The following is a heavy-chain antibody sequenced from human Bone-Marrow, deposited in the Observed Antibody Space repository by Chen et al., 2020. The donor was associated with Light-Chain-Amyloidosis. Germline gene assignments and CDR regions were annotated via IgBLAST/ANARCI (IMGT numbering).Heavy chain of an antibody. J-gene: IGHJ4*02. CDR3: ARATATYYDFWSGYYSFDY. CDR2: IYYSGST. CDR1: GGPISSSSYY. Sequence: QLQLQASGPGLVKPSETLSLTCTVSGGPISSSSYYWGWIRQPPGKGLEWIGSIYYSGSTYYNPSLKSRVTISVDTSKNQFSLKLSSVTAADTAVYYCARATATYYDFWSGYYSFDYWGQGTLVTVSS. V-gene: IGHV4-39*07. D-gene: IGHD3-3*01.